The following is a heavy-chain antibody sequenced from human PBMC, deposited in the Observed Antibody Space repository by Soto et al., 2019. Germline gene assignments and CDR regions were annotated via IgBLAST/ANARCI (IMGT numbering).Heavy chain of an antibody. Sequence: ASGPTLVNPTQTLTLTCTFSGFSLHTRGVGVGWIRQPPGKALEWRALIYWDDDKRYSPSLKSRLTNTKETSRNRVVLTMTNMDPVDTDTYYCSHSSYDLWCCLTRNWFDPWGQGTLVTVSS. J-gene: IGHJ5*02. CDR2: IYWDDDK. V-gene: IGHV2-5*02. CDR1: GFSLHTRGVG. D-gene: IGHD3-3*01. CDR3: SHSSYDLWCCLTRNWFDP.